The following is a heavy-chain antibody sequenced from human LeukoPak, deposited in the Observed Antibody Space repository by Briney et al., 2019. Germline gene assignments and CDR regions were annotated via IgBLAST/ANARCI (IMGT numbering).Heavy chain of an antibody. CDR1: GYTFTGYY. Sequence: ASVKVSCKASGYTFTGYYMHWVRPAPGQGLEWMGWINPNSGGTNYAQKFQGRVTMTRDTSISTAYMELGRLRSDDTAVYYCARVSDGPYYFDYWGQGTLVTVSS. CDR2: INPNSGGT. V-gene: IGHV1-2*02. J-gene: IGHJ4*02. CDR3: ARVSDGPYYFDY.